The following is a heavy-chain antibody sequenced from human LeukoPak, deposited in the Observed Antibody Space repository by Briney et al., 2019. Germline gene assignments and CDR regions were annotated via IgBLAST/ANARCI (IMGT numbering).Heavy chain of an antibody. Sequence: GGSLRLSCAASGFTFSSYTMNWVRQAPGKGLEWVSSIGSISSYIYYADSVKGRFTISRDNSKNTLYLQMNSLRAEDTAVYYCAKGRFCSSTSCRNSFDPWGQGTLVTVSS. CDR3: AKGRFCSSTSCRNSFDP. V-gene: IGHV3-21*04. CDR1: GFTFSSYT. D-gene: IGHD2-2*01. J-gene: IGHJ5*02. CDR2: IGSISSYI.